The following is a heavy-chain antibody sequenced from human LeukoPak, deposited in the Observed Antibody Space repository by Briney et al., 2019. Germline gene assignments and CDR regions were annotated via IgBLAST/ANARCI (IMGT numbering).Heavy chain of an antibody. Sequence: GASVKVSCKASGYTFTSYAMNWVRQAPGQGLEWMGWINTNTGNPTYAQGFTGRFVFSLDTFVGTAYLQISSLKAEDTAVYYCARDLSIAALYGMDVWGQGTTVTVSS. CDR2: INTNTGNP. J-gene: IGHJ6*02. CDR1: GYTFTSYA. CDR3: ARDLSIAALYGMDV. V-gene: IGHV7-4-1*02. D-gene: IGHD6-6*01.